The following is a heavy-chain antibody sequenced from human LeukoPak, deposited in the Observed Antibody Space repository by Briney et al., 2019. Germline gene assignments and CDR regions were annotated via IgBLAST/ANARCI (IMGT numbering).Heavy chain of an antibody. CDR2: IYYSGST. D-gene: IGHD6-19*01. J-gene: IGHJ3*02. CDR3: ATYTSSGWVGDAFDI. V-gene: IGHV4-59*01. Sequence: SETLSLTCTVSGGSISSYYWSWIRQPPGKGLEWIGYIYYSGSTNYNPSLKSRVAISVDTSKNQFSLKLSSVTAADTAVYYCATYTSSGWVGDAFDIWGQGTMVTVSS. CDR1: GGSISSYY.